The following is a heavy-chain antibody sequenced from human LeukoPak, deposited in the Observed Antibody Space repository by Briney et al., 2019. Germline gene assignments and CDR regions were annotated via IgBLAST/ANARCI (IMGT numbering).Heavy chain of an antibody. Sequence: GASVKVSCKASGGTFSSYAISWVRQAPGQGLEWIGGIIPIFGTANYAQKFQGRVTITADESTSTAYMELSSLRSEDTAVYYCARALMNWNYVGLPDYWGQGTLVTVSS. CDR3: ARALMNWNYVGLPDY. CDR2: IIPIFGTA. J-gene: IGHJ4*02. CDR1: GGTFSSYA. V-gene: IGHV1-69*13. D-gene: IGHD1-7*01.